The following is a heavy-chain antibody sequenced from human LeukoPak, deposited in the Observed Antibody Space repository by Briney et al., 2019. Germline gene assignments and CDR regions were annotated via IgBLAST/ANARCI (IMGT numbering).Heavy chain of an antibody. D-gene: IGHD5-12*01. Sequence: ASMKVSCKASGYTFTGYYMHWVRQAPGQGLEWMGWINPNSGGTNYAQKFQGRVTMARDTSISTAYMELSRLRSDDTAVYYCAREVEGSSYDGGLFDYWGQGTLVTVSS. J-gene: IGHJ4*02. CDR3: AREVEGSSYDGGLFDY. CDR1: GYTFTGYY. V-gene: IGHV1-2*02. CDR2: INPNSGGT.